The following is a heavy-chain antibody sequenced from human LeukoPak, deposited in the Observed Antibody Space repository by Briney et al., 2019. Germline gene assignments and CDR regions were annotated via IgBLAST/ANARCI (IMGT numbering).Heavy chain of an antibody. Sequence: PSETLCLTCAVSGFPISSGYYWGWGRAPPEKGVEGIGSICDRGSIHYSQSLKGRVTIFVDTAKSKLYLEVNSVTATDTAMYFCAIRVLPHNDDTWGFIGDYWGQRVLVTVSS. CDR3: AIRVLPHNDDTWGFIGDY. D-gene: IGHD2-15*01. J-gene: IGHJ4*02. CDR2: ICDRGSI. V-gene: IGHV4-38-2*01. CDR1: GFPISSGYY.